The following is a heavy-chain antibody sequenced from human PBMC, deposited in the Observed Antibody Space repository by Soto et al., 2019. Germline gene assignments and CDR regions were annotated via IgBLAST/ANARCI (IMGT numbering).Heavy chain of an antibody. CDR3: AKDPTGGEAAGKNWFDP. J-gene: IGHJ5*02. Sequence: GGSLRLSCAASGFTFSSYAMSWVRQAPGKGLEWVSAISGSGGSTYYADSVKGRFTISRDNSKNTLYLQMNSLRAEDTAVYYCAKDPTGGEAAGKNWFDPWGQGTLVTVSS. D-gene: IGHD6-13*01. V-gene: IGHV3-23*01. CDR2: ISGSGGST. CDR1: GFTFSSYA.